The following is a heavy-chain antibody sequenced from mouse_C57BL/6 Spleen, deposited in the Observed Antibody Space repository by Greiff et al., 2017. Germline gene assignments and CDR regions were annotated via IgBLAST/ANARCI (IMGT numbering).Heavy chain of an antibody. CDR1: GFTFSSYA. J-gene: IGHJ1*03. V-gene: IGHV5-4*01. CDR3: ARENYGSSYGYFDV. D-gene: IGHD1-1*01. CDR2: ISDGGSYT. Sequence: EVKVEESGGGLVKPGGSLKLSCAASGFTFSSYAMSWVRQTPEKRLEWVATISDGGSYTYYPDNVKGRFTISRDNAKNNLYLQMSHLKSEDTAMYYCARENYGSSYGYFDVWGTGTTVTVSS.